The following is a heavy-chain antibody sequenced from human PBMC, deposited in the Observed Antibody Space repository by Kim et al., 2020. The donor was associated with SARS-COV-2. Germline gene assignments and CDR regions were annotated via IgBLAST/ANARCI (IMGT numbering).Heavy chain of an antibody. Sequence: KGRVTISGYTSKNQFSLKLSSVTAADTAVYYCAREGSWIQLWLNYYGMDVWGQGTTVTVSS. CDR3: AREGSWIQLWLNYYGMDV. J-gene: IGHJ6*02. D-gene: IGHD5-18*01. V-gene: IGHV4-39*07.